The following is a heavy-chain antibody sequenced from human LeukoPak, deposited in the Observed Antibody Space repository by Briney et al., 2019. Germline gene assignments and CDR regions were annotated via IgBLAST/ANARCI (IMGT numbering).Heavy chain of an antibody. D-gene: IGHD3-10*01. Sequence: PGGSLRLSCAASGFTFSSYAMHWVRQAPGKGLEYVSAISSNGGSTYYANSVKGRFTISRDNSKNTLYLQMGSLRAEDMAVYYCASSGSGTVRGAFDIWGQGTMVTVSS. CDR3: ASSGSGTVRGAFDI. V-gene: IGHV3-64*01. CDR2: ISSNGGST. CDR1: GFTFSSYA. J-gene: IGHJ3*02.